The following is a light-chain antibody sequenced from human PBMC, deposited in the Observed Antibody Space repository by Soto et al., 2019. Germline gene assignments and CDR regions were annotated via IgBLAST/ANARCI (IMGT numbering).Light chain of an antibody. V-gene: IGKV3-20*01. CDR2: VAS. CDR1: QSVSSSN. J-gene: IGKJ1*01. Sequence: ENVLTQSPGTLSLSPGERATLSCRASQSVSSSNLAWYQQKPGQAPLRVIYVASSRATGIPDRFSGSGSGTDFTLTISRLEPEDFAVYYCQQYGSSPWTFGQGTKVEIK. CDR3: QQYGSSPWT.